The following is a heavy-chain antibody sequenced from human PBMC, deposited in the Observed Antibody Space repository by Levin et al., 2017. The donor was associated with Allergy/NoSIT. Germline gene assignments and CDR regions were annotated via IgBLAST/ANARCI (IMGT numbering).Heavy chain of an antibody. J-gene: IGHJ5*02. Sequence: GESLKISCKASGYTFTSYDINWVRQATGQGLEWMGWMNPNSGNTGYAQKFQGRVTMTRNTSISTAYMELSSLRSEDTAVYYCARGRNPDYDFWSGYHDWFDPWGQGTLVTVSS. D-gene: IGHD3-3*01. CDR2: MNPNSGNT. CDR1: GYTFTSYD. V-gene: IGHV1-8*01. CDR3: ARGRNPDYDFWSGYHDWFDP.